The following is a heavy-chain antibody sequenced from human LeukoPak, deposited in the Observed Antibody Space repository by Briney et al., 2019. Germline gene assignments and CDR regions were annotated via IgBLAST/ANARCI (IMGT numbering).Heavy chain of an antibody. J-gene: IGHJ4*02. CDR1: GYTFTSYD. CDR2: MNPNSGNT. Sequence: ASVRVSCKASGYTFTSYDINWVRQATGQGLEWIGWMNPNSGNTGYAQKFQGRVTMTRNTSISTAYMELSSLRSEDTAVYCCARGPPYYDFWSDRYFDYWGQGTLVTVSS. D-gene: IGHD3-3*01. V-gene: IGHV1-8*01. CDR3: ARGPPYYDFWSDRYFDY.